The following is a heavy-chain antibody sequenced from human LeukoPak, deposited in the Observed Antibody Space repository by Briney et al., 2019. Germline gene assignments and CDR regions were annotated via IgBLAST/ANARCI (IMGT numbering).Heavy chain of an antibody. CDR3: AKWVGLWPYYYYYMDV. CDR2: ISGSGGST. D-gene: IGHD5-18*01. Sequence: PGGSLRLSCAASGFTFSSYAMSWVRQAPGKGLEWVSAISGSGGSTYYADSVKGRFTISRDNSKNTLYLQMNSLRAEDTAVYYCAKWVGLWPYYYYYMDVWGKGTTVTISS. J-gene: IGHJ6*03. V-gene: IGHV3-23*01. CDR1: GFTFSSYA.